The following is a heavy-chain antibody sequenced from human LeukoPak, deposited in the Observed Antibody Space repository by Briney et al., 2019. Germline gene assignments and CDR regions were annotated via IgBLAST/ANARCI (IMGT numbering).Heavy chain of an antibody. CDR3: ARDLGLGPYDSSAILDY. V-gene: IGHV1-18*01. CDR1: GYTFTSYG. J-gene: IGHJ4*02. Sequence: ASVKVSCKASGYTFTSYGISWVRQAPGQGLEWMGWISAYNGNTNYAQKLQGRVTMTTDTSTSTAYMELRSLRSDDTAVYYCARDLGLGPYDSSAILDYWGQETLVTVSS. D-gene: IGHD3-22*01. CDR2: ISAYNGNT.